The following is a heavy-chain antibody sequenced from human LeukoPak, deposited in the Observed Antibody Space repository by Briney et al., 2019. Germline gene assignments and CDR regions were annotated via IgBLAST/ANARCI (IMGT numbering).Heavy chain of an antibody. D-gene: IGHD3-22*01. CDR2: ISYDGSNK. CDR1: GFTFSSYG. Sequence: GRSLRLSCAASGFTFSSYGMHWVRQAPGKGLEWVAVISYDGSNKYYADSVKGRFTISRDNSKNTPYLQMNSLRAEDTAVYYCAKVGTMTSRGSDLWGRGTLVTVSS. V-gene: IGHV3-30*18. CDR3: AKVGTMTSRGSDL. J-gene: IGHJ2*01.